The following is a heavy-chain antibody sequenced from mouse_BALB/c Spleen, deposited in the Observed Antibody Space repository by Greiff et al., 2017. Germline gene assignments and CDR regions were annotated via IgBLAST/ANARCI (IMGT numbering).Heavy chain of an antibody. V-gene: IGHV1-55*01. CDR2: IYPGSGST. J-gene: IGHJ2*01. CDR1: GYNFTSYW. D-gene: IGHD1-2*01. CDR3: ARSDTTATGY. Sequence: VQLQQPGAELVKPGTSVKLSCKASGYNFTSYWINWVKLRPGQGLEWIGDIYPGSGSTNYNEKFKSKATLTVDTSSSTAYMQLSSLASEDSALYYCARSDTTATGYWGQGTTLTVSS.